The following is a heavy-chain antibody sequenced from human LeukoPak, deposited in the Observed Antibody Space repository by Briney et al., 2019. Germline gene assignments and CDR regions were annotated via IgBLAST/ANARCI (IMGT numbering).Heavy chain of an antibody. CDR2: IYHSGST. CDR1: GVSISSSNW. D-gene: IGHD3-16*02. J-gene: IGHJ4*02. Sequence: SETLSLTCAVSGVSISSSNWWSWVRQPPGKGLEWIGEIYHSGSTNYNPSLKSRVTISVDKSKNQFSLKLSSVTAADTAVYYCARGPLGELSFLDYWGQGTLVTVSS. V-gene: IGHV4-4*02. CDR3: ARGPLGELSFLDY.